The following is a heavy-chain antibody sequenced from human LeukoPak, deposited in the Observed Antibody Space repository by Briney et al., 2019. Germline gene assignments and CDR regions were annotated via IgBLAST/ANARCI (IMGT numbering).Heavy chain of an antibody. V-gene: IGHV4-59*08. Sequence: SETLSLTCTVSGGSISSYYWSWIRQPPGKGLEWIGYIYSSGSTNYNPSLKSRVTISVDTSKNQLSLKLSSVTAADTAVYYCARQGYSSGWSPLDYWGQGTLVTVSS. D-gene: IGHD6-19*01. CDR3: ARQGYSSGWSPLDY. J-gene: IGHJ4*02. CDR1: GGSISSYY. CDR2: IYSSGST.